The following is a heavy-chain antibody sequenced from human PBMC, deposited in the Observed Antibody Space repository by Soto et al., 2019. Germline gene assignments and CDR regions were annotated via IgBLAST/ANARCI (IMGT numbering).Heavy chain of an antibody. CDR3: ARLPRYDFWT. J-gene: IGHJ1*01. CDR1: GGFIPINNYY. V-gene: IGHV4-39*01. Sequence: QLQLQESGPGLVKPSETLSLTCTVSGGFIPINNYYWAWIRQPPGKGLEWIGNVYYTGSTSYNPSLNSRVTMSVDTSKNQFSLKLTSVTAADTAVYYCARLPRYDFWTWGQGTLVTVSS. D-gene: IGHD3-3*01. CDR2: VYYTGST.